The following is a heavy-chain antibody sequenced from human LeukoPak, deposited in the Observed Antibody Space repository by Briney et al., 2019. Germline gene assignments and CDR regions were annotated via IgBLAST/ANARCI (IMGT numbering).Heavy chain of an antibody. J-gene: IGHJ4*02. D-gene: IGHD2-15*01. CDR1: GFTLSSYA. CDR3: ARDRVRYCSGGSRYSFDY. Sequence: GGSLRLSCAASGFTLSSYAMHWVRQAPGKGLEWVAVISSDGSNKYYAESVKGRFTISRDNSKNTLYLQMNSLRAEDTAVYYCARDRVRYCSGGSRYSFDYWGQGTLVTVSS. V-gene: IGHV3-30*04. CDR2: ISSDGSNK.